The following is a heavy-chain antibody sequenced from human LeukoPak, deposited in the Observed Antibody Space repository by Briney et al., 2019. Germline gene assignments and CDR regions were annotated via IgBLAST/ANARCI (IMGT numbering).Heavy chain of an antibody. CDR1: GGTFSSYA. CDR2: IIPIFGTA. D-gene: IGHD5-18*01. V-gene: IGHV1-69*05. Sequence: ASVKVSCKASGGTFSSYAISWVRQAPGQGLGWMGRIIPIFGTANYAQKFQGRVTITTDESTSTAYMELSSLRSEDTAVYYCARDSLQPTAMVTEADYWGQGTLVTVSS. J-gene: IGHJ4*02. CDR3: ARDSLQPTAMVTEADY.